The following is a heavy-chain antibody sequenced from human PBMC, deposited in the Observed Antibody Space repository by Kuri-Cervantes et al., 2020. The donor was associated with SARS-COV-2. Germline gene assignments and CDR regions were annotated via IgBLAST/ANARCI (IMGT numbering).Heavy chain of an antibody. Sequence: GGSLRLSCAASGFTFDDYAMHWVRQAPGKGLEWVSGISWNSVSIGYSDSVKGRFTISRDNAKNSLNLQMNSLRTEDTAVYYCARGAPGLVGFDYWGQGTLVTVSS. J-gene: IGHJ4*02. CDR2: ISWNSVSI. D-gene: IGHD2-15*01. V-gene: IGHV3-9*01. CDR1: GFTFDDYA. CDR3: ARGAPGLVGFDY.